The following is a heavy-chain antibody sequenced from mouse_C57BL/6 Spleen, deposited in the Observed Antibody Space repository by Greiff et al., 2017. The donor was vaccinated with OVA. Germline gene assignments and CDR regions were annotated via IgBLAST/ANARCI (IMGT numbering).Heavy chain of an antibody. D-gene: IGHD1-1*01. CDR1: GFTFSSYA. CDR2: ISDGGSYN. CDR3: ARGGGITTVVLDY. J-gene: IGHJ2*01. Sequence: VQLKESGGGLVKPARSLTLSCAASGFTFSSYAMSWVRQTPAKRLEWVAAISDGGSYNYYPANVKGRFTISRDNAKNNLYLQMSHQEAEDTAIYYSARGGGITTVVLDYWGQGTTLTVSS. V-gene: IGHV5-4*01.